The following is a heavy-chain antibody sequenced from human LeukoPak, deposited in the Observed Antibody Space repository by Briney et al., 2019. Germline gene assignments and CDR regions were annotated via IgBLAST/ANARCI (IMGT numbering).Heavy chain of an antibody. CDR1: GFTFIRYT. CDR3: ARDDPAREVAGTLFDY. Sequence: GSLRLSCAASGFTFIRYTMNWVRQAPGKGLEWVSYISSSSSTIYYADSVKGRFTISRDNAKNSLYLQMNSLRAEDTAVYYCARDDPAREVAGTLFDYWGQGTLVTVSS. J-gene: IGHJ4*02. V-gene: IGHV3-48*04. CDR2: ISSSSSTI. D-gene: IGHD6-19*01.